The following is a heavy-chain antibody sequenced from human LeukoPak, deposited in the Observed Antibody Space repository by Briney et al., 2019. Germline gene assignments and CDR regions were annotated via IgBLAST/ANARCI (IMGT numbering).Heavy chain of an antibody. Sequence: GGSLRPSCAASGFTFNNYAMHWVRQAPGKGLEWVSGISWNSGSIGYSDSVKGRFTISRDNAKNSLYLQMNSLRAEDTALYYCAKDGDQYYFVYWGQGTMVTVSS. J-gene: IGHJ4*02. CDR1: GFTFNNYA. D-gene: IGHD2-21*02. V-gene: IGHV3-9*01. CDR2: ISWNSGSI. CDR3: AKDGDQYYFVY.